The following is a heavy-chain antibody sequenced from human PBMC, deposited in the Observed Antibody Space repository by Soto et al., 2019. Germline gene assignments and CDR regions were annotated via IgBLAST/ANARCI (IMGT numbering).Heavy chain of an antibody. CDR2: ISGSGGST. CDR3: AKALARIQWFDP. D-gene: IGHD3-3*02. V-gene: IGHV3-23*01. Sequence: EVQLLESGGGLVQPGGSLRLSCAASGFTSSSYAMSWVRQAPGKGLEWVSAISGSGGSTYYADSVKGRFTISRDNSKNTLYLQMNSLRAEDTAVYYCAKALARIQWFDPWGQGTLVTVSS. CDR1: GFTSSSYA. J-gene: IGHJ5*02.